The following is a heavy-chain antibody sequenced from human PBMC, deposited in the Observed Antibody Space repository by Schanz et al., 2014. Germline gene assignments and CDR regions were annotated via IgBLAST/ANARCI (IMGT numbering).Heavy chain of an antibody. CDR2: IYLSDGST. CDR1: GYTFSNYG. CDR3: AFDRDDAYDI. J-gene: IGHJ3*02. V-gene: IGHV1-46*01. Sequence: QGLLVQSGGEVKKPGASVKISCQASGYTFSNYGISWVRQAPGQGLEWMGRIYLSDGSTRYAQKFQGRVTVTRDTSTTTVYMDLSSLISEDTAVYYCAFDRDDAYDIWGQGTTVTVSS. D-gene: IGHD3-9*01.